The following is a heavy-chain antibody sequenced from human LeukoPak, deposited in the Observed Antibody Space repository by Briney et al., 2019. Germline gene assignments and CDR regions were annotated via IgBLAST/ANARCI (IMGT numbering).Heavy chain of an antibody. J-gene: IGHJ4*02. V-gene: IGHV3-23*01. CDR1: GFTFSSYA. D-gene: IGHD3-22*01. Sequence: GGSLRLSCAASGFTFSSYAVSWVRQAPGKGLEWVSAISGSGSSTYYADSVKGRFTISRDNSKNTLYLQMNSLRAEDTAVYYCTSGYYLFDYWGQGTLVTVSS. CDR2: ISGSGSST. CDR3: TSGYYLFDY.